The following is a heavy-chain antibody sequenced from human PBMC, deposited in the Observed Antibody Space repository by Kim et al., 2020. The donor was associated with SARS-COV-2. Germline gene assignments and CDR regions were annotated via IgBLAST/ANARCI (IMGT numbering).Heavy chain of an antibody. CDR1: GFSFNTHT. CDR2: ISNDGRNT. V-gene: IGHV3-30*14. J-gene: IGHJ4*02. D-gene: IGHD5-18*01. CDR3: AREEFAMVTYDY. Sequence: GGSLRLSCAASGFSFNTHTLHWVRQAPGKGLEWVALISNDGRNTYYTDSVKGRFTVSRDIVNNTLHLQMNSLRPEDTALYFCAREEFAMVTYDYWGQGALVPVSS.